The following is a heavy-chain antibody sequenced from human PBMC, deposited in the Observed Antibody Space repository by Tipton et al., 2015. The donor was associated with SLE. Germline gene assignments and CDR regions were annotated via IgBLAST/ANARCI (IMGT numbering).Heavy chain of an antibody. D-gene: IGHD4-17*01. J-gene: IGHJ4*02. V-gene: IGHV3-30*04. Sequence: SLRLSCAASGFTFSSYAMHWVRQAPGKGLEWVAVISYDGSNKYYADSVKGRFTISRDNSKNTLYLQMNSLRAEDTAVYYCARESITYGDYIFDYWGQGTLVTVSS. CDR1: GFTFSSYA. CDR2: ISYDGSNK. CDR3: ARESITYGDYIFDY.